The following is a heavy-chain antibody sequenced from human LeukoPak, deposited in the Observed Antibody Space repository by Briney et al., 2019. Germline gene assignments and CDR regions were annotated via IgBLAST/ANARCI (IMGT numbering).Heavy chain of an antibody. CDR3: ALLPAATDNWFDP. CDR2: ISAYNGNT. Sequence: ASVKVSCQASGYTFTSYDISWVRQAPGQGLEWMGWISAYNGNTNYAQKLQGRVTMTTDTSTSTAYMELRSLRSDDTAVYYCALLPAATDNWFDPWGQGTLVTVSS. J-gene: IGHJ5*02. CDR1: GYTFTSYD. D-gene: IGHD2-2*01. V-gene: IGHV1-18*01.